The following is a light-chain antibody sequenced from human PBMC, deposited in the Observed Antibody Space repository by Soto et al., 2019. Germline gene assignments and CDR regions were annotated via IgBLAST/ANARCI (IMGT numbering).Light chain of an antibody. V-gene: IGLV2-11*01. Sequence: QSALTQPRSVSGSPGQSVTISCTGTSSDVGTYDFVSWYQQYPGKAPKLMIYDVTKRPSGVPDRFSGSKSGNTASLTISGLQAEDEADYYCCSYPSLFSGGTKLTVL. J-gene: IGLJ3*02. CDR3: CSYPSL. CDR2: DVT. CDR1: SSDVGTYDF.